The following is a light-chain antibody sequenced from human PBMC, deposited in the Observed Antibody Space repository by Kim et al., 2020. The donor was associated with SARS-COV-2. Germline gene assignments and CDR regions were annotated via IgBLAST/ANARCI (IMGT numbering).Light chain of an antibody. Sequence: EIVLTQSPGTLSLSPGERATLSCRASQSVSSSYLAWYQQKPGQAPRLLIYGASSRATGIPDRSSGSGSGTDFTLTISRLEPEDFAVYYCQQYGSSPPYTFGQGTKLEI. CDR1: QSVSSSY. CDR3: QQYGSSPPYT. J-gene: IGKJ2*01. V-gene: IGKV3-20*01. CDR2: GAS.